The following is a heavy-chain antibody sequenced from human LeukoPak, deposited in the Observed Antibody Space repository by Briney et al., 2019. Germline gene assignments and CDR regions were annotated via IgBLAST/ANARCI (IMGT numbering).Heavy chain of an antibody. V-gene: IGHV4-59*12. J-gene: IGHJ6*03. CDR3: AREDSGSYYNYYYFYMDV. CDR2: IYYSGST. CDR1: GGSISSYY. D-gene: IGHD3-10*01. Sequence: SETLSLTCTVSGGSISSYYWSWIRQPPGKGLEWIGYIYYSGSTNYNPSLKSRVTISVDTSKTQFSLRLSSVTAADTAVYYCAREDSGSYYNYYYFYMDVWGKGTTVTISS.